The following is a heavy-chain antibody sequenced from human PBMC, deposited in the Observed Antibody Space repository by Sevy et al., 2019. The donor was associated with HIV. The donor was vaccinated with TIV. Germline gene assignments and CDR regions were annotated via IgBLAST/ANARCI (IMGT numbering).Heavy chain of an antibody. Sequence: ASVKVSCKASGYTFTGYYMHWVRQAPGQGLEWMGWINPNSGGTNYAQKFQGRVTMTRDTSISTAYMELSRLRSDDTAVYYCARGHIVVVTATFYGMDVWGQGTTVTVSS. CDR1: GYTFTGYY. CDR3: ARGHIVVVTATFYGMDV. D-gene: IGHD2-21*02. V-gene: IGHV1-2*02. CDR2: INPNSGGT. J-gene: IGHJ6*02.